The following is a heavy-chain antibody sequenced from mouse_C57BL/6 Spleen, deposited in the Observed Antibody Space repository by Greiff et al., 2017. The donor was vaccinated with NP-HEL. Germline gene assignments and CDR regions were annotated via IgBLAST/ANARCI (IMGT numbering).Heavy chain of an antibody. Sequence: EVQLQQSGPELVKPGASVKISCKASGYTFTDYYMNWVKQSHGKSLEWIGDINPNNGGTSYNQKFKGKATLTVDKSSSTAYMELRSLTSEDSAVYNSARNWEVGYWGQGTTLTVYS. CDR1: GYTFTDYY. D-gene: IGHD4-1*01. CDR3: ARNWEVGY. J-gene: IGHJ2*01. CDR2: INPNNGGT. V-gene: IGHV1-26*01.